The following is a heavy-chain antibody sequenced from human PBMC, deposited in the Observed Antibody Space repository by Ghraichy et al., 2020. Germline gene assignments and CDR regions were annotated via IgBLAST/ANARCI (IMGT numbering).Heavy chain of an antibody. CDR3: ARQKVGALSDH. D-gene: IGHD1-26*01. J-gene: IGHJ5*02. CDR2: INHSGSV. CDR1: GGSFSDYF. Sequence: SETLSLTCAVYGGSFSDYFWNWIRQPPTKGLEWIGEINHSGSVNYNPSLKSRAIMSVDTSKNQFSLKLSSVTAADTAVYYCARQKVGALSDHWGPGTLVTVSS. V-gene: IGHV4-34*01.